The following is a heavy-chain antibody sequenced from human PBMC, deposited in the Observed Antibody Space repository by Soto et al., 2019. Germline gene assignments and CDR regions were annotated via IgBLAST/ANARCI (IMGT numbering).Heavy chain of an antibody. CDR2: ISGSGSNT. V-gene: IGHV3-23*01. D-gene: IGHD6-13*01. Sequence: EVHVLESGGGLVQPGGSLRLSCAASGFTFNTYALSWVRQAPGKGLEWVSGISGSGSNTFYGHAVKGRFTISRDNSKYTLYLQMNSLRVDDTAVYYCAKGSALAATGGWDWFDSWGQGTLVTVSS. CDR3: AKGSALAATGGWDWFDS. CDR1: GFTFNTYA. J-gene: IGHJ5*01.